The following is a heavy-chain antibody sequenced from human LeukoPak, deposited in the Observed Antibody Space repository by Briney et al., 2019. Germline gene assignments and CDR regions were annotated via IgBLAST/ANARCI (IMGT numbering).Heavy chain of an antibody. Sequence: GASVKVSCKASGYTFTSYAMNWVRQAPGQGLEWMGWINTNTGNPTYAQGFTGRFVFSLDTSVSTAYLQISSLKAEDTAVYYCARGDEVLMVYASFDYWGQGTLVTVSS. J-gene: IGHJ4*02. CDR1: GYTFTSYA. V-gene: IGHV7-4-1*02. CDR2: INTNTGNP. D-gene: IGHD2-8*01. CDR3: ARGDEVLMVYASFDY.